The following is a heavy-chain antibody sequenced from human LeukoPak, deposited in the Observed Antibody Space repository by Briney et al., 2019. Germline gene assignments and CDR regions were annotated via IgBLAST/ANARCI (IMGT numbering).Heavy chain of an antibody. J-gene: IGHJ4*02. CDR1: GFTFSSYG. D-gene: IGHD6-19*01. Sequence: GGSLRLSCAASGFTFSSYGMHWVRQAPGKGLEWVAVIWYDGSNKYYADSVKGRFTISRDNSKNTLYLQMNSLRDEDTAVYYCARDPGSSGYFDYWGQGTLVTVSS. CDR3: ARDPGSSGYFDY. V-gene: IGHV3-33*01. CDR2: IWYDGSNK.